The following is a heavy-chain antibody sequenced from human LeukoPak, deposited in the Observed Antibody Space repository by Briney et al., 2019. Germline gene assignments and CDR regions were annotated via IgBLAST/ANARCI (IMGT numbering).Heavy chain of an antibody. CDR3: TKVRSGSSNWALRVFDY. D-gene: IGHD4-11*01. CDR2: IGYDGSNK. J-gene: IGHJ4*02. Sequence: GGSLRLSCAASGFTFSSYGMHWVRQAAGKGLEWGAFIGYDGSNKYYADSVKGRFTISRDNSKSTLYLEMNSLRVEDTAAYYCTKVRSGSSNWALRVFDYWGQGALVTASS. CDR1: GFTFSSYG. V-gene: IGHV3-30*02.